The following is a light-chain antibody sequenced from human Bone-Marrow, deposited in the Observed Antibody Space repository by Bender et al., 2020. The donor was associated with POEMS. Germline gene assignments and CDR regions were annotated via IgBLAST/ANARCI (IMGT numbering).Light chain of an antibody. J-gene: IGLJ3*02. V-gene: IGLV4-69*01. Sequence: QPVVTQSPSASASLGASVKLTCTLNSGYTHYAIAWHQQQPEKGPRFLMKVNSDCSLNKGDGIPDRFSGSSSGAERYLSISSLQSEDEADYYCQTWDSGPWVFGGGTKLTVL. CDR3: QTWDSGPWV. CDR1: SGYTHYA. CDR2: VNSDCSL.